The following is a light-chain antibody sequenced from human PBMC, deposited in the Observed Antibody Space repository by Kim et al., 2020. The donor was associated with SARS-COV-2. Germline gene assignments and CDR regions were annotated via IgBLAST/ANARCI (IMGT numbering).Light chain of an antibody. CDR3: QQYSTTPLT. V-gene: IGKV4-1*01. Sequence: DIVMTQSPDSLTVSLGERATISCKSSQTLYKSNNHNYLSWYQQKPGQPPKLIIYWPSTRESGVPDRFTGSGSGTDFTLTINSLQAEDVAFYYCQQYSTTPLTFGGGTKVDIK. J-gene: IGKJ4*01. CDR2: WPS. CDR1: QTLYKSNNHNY.